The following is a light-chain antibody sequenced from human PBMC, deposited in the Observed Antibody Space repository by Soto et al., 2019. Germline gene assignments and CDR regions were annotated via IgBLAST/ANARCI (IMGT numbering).Light chain of an antibody. Sequence: DIQMTQSPSSLSASIGDRVTITCRASQGISNYLAWYQQRPGKVPKLLIYAASTLQSGVPSRFSGSGSGTDFALTISSLQPEDVATYYCQKYNSAPRTFGQGTKVDIK. CDR1: QGISNY. CDR3: QKYNSAPRT. J-gene: IGKJ1*01. V-gene: IGKV1-27*01. CDR2: AAS.